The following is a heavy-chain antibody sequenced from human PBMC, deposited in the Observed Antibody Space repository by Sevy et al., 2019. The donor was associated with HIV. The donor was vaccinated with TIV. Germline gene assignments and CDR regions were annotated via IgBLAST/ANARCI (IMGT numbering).Heavy chain of an antibody. CDR1: GGSISSYY. CDR2: IYYSGST. V-gene: IGHV4-59*01. D-gene: IGHD3-22*01. Sequence: SETLSLTCTVSGGSISSYYWSWIRQPPGKGLEWIGYIYYSGSTNYNPSLKSRVTISVDTSKNQFSLKLSSVTAADTAVYYCARVPLSSGNLGPPEYYFDYWGQGTLVTVSS. J-gene: IGHJ4*02. CDR3: ARVPLSSGNLGPPEYYFDY.